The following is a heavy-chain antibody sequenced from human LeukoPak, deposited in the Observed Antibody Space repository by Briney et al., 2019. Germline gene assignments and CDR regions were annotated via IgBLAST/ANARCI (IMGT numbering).Heavy chain of an antibody. Sequence: SETLSLNCAVYGGSFSGYYWSWIRQPPGKGLERVGEINHSGRTYYNPPLKSRVTISVDTSKNQFSLKLSSVTAADTAVYYCAREGGYCSSTSCYYKFNWFDPWGQGTLVTVSS. CDR2: INHSGRT. D-gene: IGHD2-2*01. CDR3: AREGGYCSSTSCYYKFNWFDP. V-gene: IGHV4-34*01. J-gene: IGHJ5*02. CDR1: GGSFSGYY.